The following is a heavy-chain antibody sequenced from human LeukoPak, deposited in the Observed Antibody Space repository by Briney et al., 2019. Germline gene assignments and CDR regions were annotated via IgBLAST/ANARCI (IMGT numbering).Heavy chain of an antibody. J-gene: IGHJ6*03. CDR3: ARDTPVDYYDSSGYYLDYYYYYMDV. CDR1: GYTFTSYG. D-gene: IGHD3-22*01. V-gene: IGHV1-18*01. CDR2: ISAYNGNT. Sequence: GASVKVSCKASGYTFTSYGISWVRQAPGQGLEWMGWISAYNGNTNYAQKLQGRVTMTTDTPTSTAYMELRSLRSDDTAVYYCARDTPVDYYDSSGYYLDYYYYYMDVWGKGTTVTVSS.